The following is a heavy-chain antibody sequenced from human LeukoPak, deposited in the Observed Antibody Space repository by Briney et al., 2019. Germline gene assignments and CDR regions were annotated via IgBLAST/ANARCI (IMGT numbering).Heavy chain of an antibody. J-gene: IGHJ2*01. CDR2: ISSGSSYI. CDR3: ARGRCSGGSCQPHWYFDL. CDR1: GFTFSTYT. V-gene: IGHV3-21*01. D-gene: IGHD2-15*01. Sequence: GGSLRLSCAASGFTFSTYTMNWVRQVPGKGLEWVSSISSGSSYIYYADSVKGRFAISRDNAKNSLYLQMNSLRAEDTAVYYCARGRCSGGSCQPHWYFDLWGRGTLVTVSS.